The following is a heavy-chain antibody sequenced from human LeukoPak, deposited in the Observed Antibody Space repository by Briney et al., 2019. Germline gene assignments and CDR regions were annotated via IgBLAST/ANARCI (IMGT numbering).Heavy chain of an antibody. V-gene: IGHV3-20*04. CDR2: TNWDGGRT. Sequence: GGSLRLSCAASGFTFDDYAMSWVRQTPGKGLEWVSGTNWDGGRTGYADSVKGRFTISRDNAKNSLYLQMNSLRVEDTALYYCARRAPSHDFDDWGQGTLVTVSS. J-gene: IGHJ4*02. CDR1: GFTFDDYA. CDR3: ARRAPSHDFDD.